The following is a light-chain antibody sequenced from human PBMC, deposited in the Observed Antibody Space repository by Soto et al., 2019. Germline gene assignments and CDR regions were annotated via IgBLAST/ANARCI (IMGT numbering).Light chain of an antibody. CDR3: SSYTGNNNLVV. CDR1: SGDVGRYNY. Sequence: QSVLTQPPSASGSRGQSVTISCTGTSGDVGRYNYVSWYQQHPDKAPKLMIYEVGKRPSGVPDRFSGSKSGNTASLTVSGLQVEDEADHYCSSYTGNNNLVVFGGGTKLTVL. J-gene: IGLJ3*02. CDR2: EVG. V-gene: IGLV2-8*01.